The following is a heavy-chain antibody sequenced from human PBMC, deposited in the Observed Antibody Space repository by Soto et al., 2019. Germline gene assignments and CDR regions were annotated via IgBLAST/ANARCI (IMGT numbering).Heavy chain of an antibody. J-gene: IGHJ5*01. CDR3: RSDPESGARCS. V-gene: IGHV3-33*01. Sequence: EGSLRLSCATSAFTFSNYGTHGVRQAPGKVLERVAVKWVLASGGNEYYADSVKGCFAMSRDDSNKTAYLEMKSLRDVDRAVFDCRSDPESGARCSW. CDR1: AFTFSNYG. CDR2: KWVLASGGNE. D-gene: IGHD1-26*01.